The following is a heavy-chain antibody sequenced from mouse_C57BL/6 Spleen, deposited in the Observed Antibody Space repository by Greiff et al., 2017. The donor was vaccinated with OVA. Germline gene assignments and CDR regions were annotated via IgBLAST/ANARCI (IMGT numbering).Heavy chain of an antibody. CDR3: ARVRSNYYWYFDV. CDR1: GYTFTDYN. D-gene: IGHD2-5*01. CDR2: INPNNGGT. J-gene: IGHJ1*03. V-gene: IGHV1-18*01. Sequence: VQLQQSGPELVKPGASVKIPCKASGYTFTDYNMDWVKQSHGKSLEWIGDINPNNGGTIYNQKFKGKATLTVDKSSSTAYMELRSLTSEDTAVYYCARVRSNYYWYFDVRRTATTVPVST.